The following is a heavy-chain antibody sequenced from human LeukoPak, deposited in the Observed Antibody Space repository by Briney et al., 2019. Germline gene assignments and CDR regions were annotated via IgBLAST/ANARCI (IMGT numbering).Heavy chain of an antibody. Sequence: GGSLRLSCAASGFTFSSHGMNWVRQAPGKGLEWVAGISPDGSKKYYVDAVKGRFTISRDNSKNTLYLQMNSLRVEDTAMYYCARDLSYFSFDDWGQGTTVTVSS. CDR3: ARDLSYFSFDD. V-gene: IGHV3-33*01. CDR1: GFTFSSHG. CDR2: ISPDGSKK. D-gene: IGHD2-21*01. J-gene: IGHJ6*02.